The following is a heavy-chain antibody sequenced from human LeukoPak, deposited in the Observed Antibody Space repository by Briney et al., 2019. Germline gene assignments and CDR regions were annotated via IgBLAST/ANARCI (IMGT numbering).Heavy chain of an antibody. Sequence: ASVKVSCKASGYTLTDHHLIWVRQAPGQGLEWMGWIRPNSDGIRYAQEFQGRVTMTRDTSISTAYMELTSLTSDDTAIYYCARVPVDGYSHYDFWGQGTLVTVSS. CDR3: ARVPVDGYSHYDF. J-gene: IGHJ4*02. D-gene: IGHD5-24*01. V-gene: IGHV1-2*02. CDR1: GYTLTDHH. CDR2: IRPNSDGI.